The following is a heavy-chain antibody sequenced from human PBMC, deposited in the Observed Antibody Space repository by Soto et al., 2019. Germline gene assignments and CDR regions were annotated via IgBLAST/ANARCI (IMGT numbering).Heavy chain of an antibody. V-gene: IGHV4-61*08. CDR3: ATVRVRMTSIVFYFDS. D-gene: IGHD2-15*01. CDR1: GDSISSNGYY. CDR2: IFHTGSA. Sequence: PSETLSLTCTVSGDSISSNGYYWSWIRQPPGKGLEWIGYIFHTGSANYKSSLKGRVTFSVDTSNNQFSLNLKSVNAADTAVYYCATVRVRMTSIVFYFDSWGQGSLVTVSS. J-gene: IGHJ4*02.